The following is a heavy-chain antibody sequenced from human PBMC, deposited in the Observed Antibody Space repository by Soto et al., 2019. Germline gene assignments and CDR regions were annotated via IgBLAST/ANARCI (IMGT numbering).Heavy chain of an antibody. CDR3: AKEGSIAAFFDY. V-gene: IGHV3-9*01. J-gene: IGHJ4*02. D-gene: IGHD6-6*01. CDR1: GFTFDDYA. CDR2: ISWNSGSI. Sequence: EVQLVESGGGLVQPGRSLRLSCAASGFTFDDYAMHWVRQAPGKGLEWVSGISWNSGSIGYADSVKGRFTISRDNAKNSLYLQMNSLRAEDTALYYCAKEGSIAAFFDYWGQGTLVTVSS.